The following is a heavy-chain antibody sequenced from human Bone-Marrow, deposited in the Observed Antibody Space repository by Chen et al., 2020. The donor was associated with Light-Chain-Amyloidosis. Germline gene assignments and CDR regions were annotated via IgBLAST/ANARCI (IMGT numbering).Heavy chain of an antibody. V-gene: IGHV3-72*01. D-gene: IGHD3-9*01. Sequence: EVHLVESGGGLVQPGGSLRLSCAASGFPFSDHYMDWVRQAPGKGLEWVGRSRNKVNGYTTEYAASGKGRFTVSRDDSKNSLYLQMASLRTDDTAVYYCSRGGTSLTRYYSPMDVWGQGTTVTVSS. CDR1: GFPFSDHY. CDR2: SRNKVNGYTT. J-gene: IGHJ6*02. CDR3: SRGGTSLTRYYSPMDV.